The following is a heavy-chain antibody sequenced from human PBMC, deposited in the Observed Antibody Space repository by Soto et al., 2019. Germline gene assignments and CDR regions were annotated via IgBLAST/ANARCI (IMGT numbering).Heavy chain of an antibody. Sequence: GGSLRLSFAASGFTFDDYAMSWVRQAPGKGLEWVSAISGSGGSTYYADSVKGRFTISRDNSKNTLYLQMNSLRDEDTAVYYCAKDLYYCSGSPDYWGQGTVVTVS. J-gene: IGHJ4*02. V-gene: IGHV3-23*01. CDR3: AKDLYYCSGSPDY. D-gene: IGHD3-10*01. CDR1: GFTFDDYA. CDR2: ISGSGGST.